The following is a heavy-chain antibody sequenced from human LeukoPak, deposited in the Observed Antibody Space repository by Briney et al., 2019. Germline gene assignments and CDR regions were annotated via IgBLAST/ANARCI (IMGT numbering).Heavy chain of an antibody. CDR3: ARQVGRTTIAAAGTGWFDH. V-gene: IGHV4-39*01. Sequence: SETLSPTCTVSGGSISSSSYYWGWIRQPPGKGLEWIGSIYYSGSTYYNPSLKSRITISVDTSKNQFSLELSSVTASDKAVYYCARQVGRTTIAAAGTGWFDHWGQGTLVTVSS. J-gene: IGHJ5*02. D-gene: IGHD6-13*01. CDR2: IYYSGST. CDR1: GGSISSSSYY.